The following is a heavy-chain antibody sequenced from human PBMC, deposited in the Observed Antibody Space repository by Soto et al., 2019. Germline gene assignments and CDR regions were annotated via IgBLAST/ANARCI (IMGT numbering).Heavy chain of an antibody. J-gene: IGHJ3*01. CDR1: VFTSSG. Sequence: ASVKVSCKASVFTSSGISWVRQAPGQRLEWMGWISTHNGNTIYAQKFQGRVIMTMDTSTTTVYMELRSLRPDDTAVYLCAREGILGLFDAYDLWGQGTMVTVS. CDR3: AREGILGLFDAYDL. V-gene: IGHV1-18*04. D-gene: IGHD3-3*01. CDR2: ISTHNGNT.